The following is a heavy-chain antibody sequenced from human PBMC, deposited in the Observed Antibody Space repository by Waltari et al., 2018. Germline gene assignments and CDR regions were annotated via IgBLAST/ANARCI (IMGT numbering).Heavy chain of an antibody. CDR1: GFTFRHYA. Sequence: QLLESGGGVVQPGRSLRLSCAASGFTFRHYAMHWVRQAPGKGLEWVAIISYDGTQTFYADPVKGRFTITRDNYKNTVYLQMESLRGDDTAPYYCARGYATDPLDYWGQGTLVTVSS. CDR3: ARGYATDPLDY. CDR2: ISYDGTQT. V-gene: IGHV3-30*04. J-gene: IGHJ4*02. D-gene: IGHD4-4*01.